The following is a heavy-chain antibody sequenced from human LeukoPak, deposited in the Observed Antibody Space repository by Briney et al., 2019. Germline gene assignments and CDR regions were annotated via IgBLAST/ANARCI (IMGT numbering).Heavy chain of an antibody. CDR2: IYHSGST. CDR1: GGSISSSNW. V-gene: IGHV4-4*02. CDR3: ARVFRGYCSGGSCYSGWFDP. J-gene: IGHJ5*02. D-gene: IGHD2-15*01. Sequence: SETLSLTCAVSGGSISSSNWWSWVRQPPGKGLEWIGEIYHSGSTNYNPSLKSRVTISVDKSKNQFSLKLSSVTAADTAVYYCARVFRGYCSGGSCYSGWFDPWGQGTLVIVSS.